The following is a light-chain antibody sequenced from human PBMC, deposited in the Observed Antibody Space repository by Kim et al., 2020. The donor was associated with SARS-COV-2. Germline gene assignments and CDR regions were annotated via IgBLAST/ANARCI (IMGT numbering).Light chain of an antibody. CDR2: DVR. CDR3: SSYTNANTRL. CDR1: SGDIGAFNY. V-gene: IGLV2-14*03. Sequence: GPSITISCTGTSGDIGAFNYVSWFQQHPGKAPKLLIYDVRQRPSGISNRFSGSTSGYTASLTISGLQAEDEADYYCSSYTNANTRLFGPGTKVTVL. J-gene: IGLJ1*01.